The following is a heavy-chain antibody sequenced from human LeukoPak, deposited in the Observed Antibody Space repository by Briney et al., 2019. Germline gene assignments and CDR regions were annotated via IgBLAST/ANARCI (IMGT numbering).Heavy chain of an antibody. Sequence: GGSLRLSCAASGFTFSSYWMTWVRQAPGKGLEWVANIKQDGSEKYYVDSVKGRFTISRDSAKNSLYLQINSLRAEDTAVYYCARWTFGLYFDYWGQGTLVTVSS. V-gene: IGHV3-7*05. CDR2: IKQDGSEK. CDR3: ARWTFGLYFDY. CDR1: GFTFSSYW. D-gene: IGHD3-16*01. J-gene: IGHJ4*02.